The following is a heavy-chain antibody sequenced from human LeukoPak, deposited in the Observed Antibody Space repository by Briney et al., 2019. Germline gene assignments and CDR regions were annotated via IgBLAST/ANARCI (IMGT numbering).Heavy chain of an antibody. CDR1: GFTFSSYG. V-gene: IGHV3-30*02. Sequence: GSLRLSCAASGFTFSSYGMHWVRQAPGKGLEWVAFIRYDGSNKYYADSVKGRFTISRDISLHLQMNSLRPEDTAVYYCVRNNNNDYWGQGTLVTVSS. J-gene: IGHJ4*02. CDR3: VRNNNNDY. CDR2: IRYDGSNK. D-gene: IGHD2/OR15-2a*01.